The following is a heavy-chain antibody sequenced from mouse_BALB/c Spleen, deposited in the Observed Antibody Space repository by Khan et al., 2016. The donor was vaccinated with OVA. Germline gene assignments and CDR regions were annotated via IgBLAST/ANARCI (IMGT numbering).Heavy chain of an antibody. D-gene: IGHD2-3*01. Sequence: VQLQQSGPGLVKPSQSLSLTCTVTGYSITSDYAWNWIRQLPGNKLEWMGYISYSSGTNYNPALKSRISITRDTSKNQSFLQLNSVTTEDTATCYSTGDDGQDHSALAYWGQGTSVTVSS. J-gene: IGHJ4*01. V-gene: IGHV3-2*02. CDR1: GYSITSDYA. CDR3: TGDDGQDHSALAY. CDR2: ISYSSGT.